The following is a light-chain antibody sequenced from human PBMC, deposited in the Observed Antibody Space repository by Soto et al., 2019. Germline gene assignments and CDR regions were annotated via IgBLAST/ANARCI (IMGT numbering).Light chain of an antibody. J-gene: IGKJ3*01. V-gene: IGKV4-1*01. CDR3: QQYYSTPFT. Sequence: DIVMTQSPDSLAVSLGERATINCKSSQSVLYSSNNKNYLAWYQQKPGQPPKLLIYWASTRESGVPDRFSGSGSGTDCPLTISSLQAEDVAVYYCQQYYSTPFTFGPGTKVDIK. CDR2: WAS. CDR1: QSVLYSSNNKNY.